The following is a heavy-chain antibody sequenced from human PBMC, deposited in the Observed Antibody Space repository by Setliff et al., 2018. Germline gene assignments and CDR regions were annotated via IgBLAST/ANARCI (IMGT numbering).Heavy chain of an antibody. Sequence: GGSLRLSCVASGYTFSSYAIHWVRPAPGKGLEWVALISWDGTKTSYADSVRGRFTISRDGSKSTLYLDMSSLRGEDTAVYYCAKDTGYYFDYWGQGTLVTVSS. CDR1: GYTFSSYA. V-gene: IGHV3-30*18. CDR2: ISWDGTKT. D-gene: IGHD4-4*01. CDR3: AKDTGYYFDY. J-gene: IGHJ4*02.